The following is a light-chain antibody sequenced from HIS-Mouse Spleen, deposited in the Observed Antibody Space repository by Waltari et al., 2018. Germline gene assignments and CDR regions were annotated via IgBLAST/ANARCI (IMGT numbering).Light chain of an antibody. CDR2: ENS. V-gene: IGLV3-10*01. CDR1: AFPNKY. J-gene: IGLJ2*01. CDR3: YSTDSSGNHRV. Sequence: SYELTQPPSVSVSPGKTDRIICPGDAFPNKYAYRYQQKSGQAPVLVIYENSKRPSGIPERFSGSSSGTMATLTISGAQVEDEADYYCYSTDSSGNHRVFGGGTKLTVL.